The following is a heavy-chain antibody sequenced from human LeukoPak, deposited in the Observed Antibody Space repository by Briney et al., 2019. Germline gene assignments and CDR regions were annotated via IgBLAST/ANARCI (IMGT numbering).Heavy chain of an antibody. V-gene: IGHV3-21*01. Sequence: GESLRLSCTASGFSFSTYSMNWVRQAPGKGLEWVSSISSSSSYIYYADSVKGRFTISRDNAKNSLYLQMNSLRAEDTAVYYCARRLAGDSFDYWGQGTLVPVSS. CDR1: GFSFSTYS. CDR2: ISSSSSYI. J-gene: IGHJ4*02. CDR3: ARRLAGDSFDY.